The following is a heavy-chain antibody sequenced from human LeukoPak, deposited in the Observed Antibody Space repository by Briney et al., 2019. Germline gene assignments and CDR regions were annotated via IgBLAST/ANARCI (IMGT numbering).Heavy chain of an antibody. CDR2: IYTSGST. D-gene: IGHD3-10*01. Sequence: SETLSLTCTVSGGSISSGSYHWSWIRQPAGKGLEWIGRIYTSGSTNYNPSLKSRVTISVDTSKNQFSLKLSSVTAADTAVYYCARVSILWFGESVDVWGKGTTVTVSS. CDR1: GGSISSGSYH. CDR3: ARVSILWFGESVDV. J-gene: IGHJ6*04. V-gene: IGHV4-61*02.